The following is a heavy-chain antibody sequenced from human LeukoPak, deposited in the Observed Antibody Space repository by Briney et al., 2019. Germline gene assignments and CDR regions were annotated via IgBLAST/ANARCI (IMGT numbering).Heavy chain of an antibody. J-gene: IGHJ5*02. D-gene: IGHD3-16*01. Sequence: PSETLSLTCTVSGASIRSYFWSWIRQPPGKGLEWIGQIHYTGSTDQNPSLKSRVTMSVDTSKNPLPLRLNSVTAADTAVYYCARHGVNNWFDPWGQGTLVTVSS. CDR2: IHYTGST. CDR3: ARHGVNNWFDP. V-gene: IGHV4-59*08. CDR1: GASIRSYF.